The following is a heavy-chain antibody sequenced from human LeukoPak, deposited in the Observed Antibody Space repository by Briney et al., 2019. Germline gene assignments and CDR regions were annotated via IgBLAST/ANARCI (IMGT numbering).Heavy chain of an antibody. Sequence: GGSLRLSCAASGFTFSSYSMNWVRQAPGKGLEWVSSISSSSSYIYYADSVKGRFTISRDIAKNSLYLQMNSLRAEDTAVYYCAREGGYDSFYYYMDVWGKGTTVTVSS. CDR1: GFTFSSYS. CDR3: AREGGYDSFYYYMDV. D-gene: IGHD5-12*01. CDR2: ISSSSSYI. V-gene: IGHV3-21*01. J-gene: IGHJ6*03.